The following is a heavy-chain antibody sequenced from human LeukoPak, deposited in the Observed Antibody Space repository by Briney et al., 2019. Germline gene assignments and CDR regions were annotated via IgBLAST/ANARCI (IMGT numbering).Heavy chain of an antibody. CDR2: ISYDGSNK. CDR1: GFTFSSYA. D-gene: IGHD6-19*01. J-gene: IGHJ4*02. V-gene: IGHV3-30-3*01. CDR3: ARARKQWLVSIMMGPTNY. Sequence: PGGSLRLSCAASGFTFSSYAMHWVRQAPGKGLEWVAVISYDGSNKYYADSVKGRFTISRDNSKNTLYLQMNSLRAEDTAVYYCARARKQWLVSIMMGPTNYWGQGTLVTVSS.